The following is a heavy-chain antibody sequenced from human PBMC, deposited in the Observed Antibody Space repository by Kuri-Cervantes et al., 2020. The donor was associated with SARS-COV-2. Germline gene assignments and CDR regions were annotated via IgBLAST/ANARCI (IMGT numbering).Heavy chain of an antibody. CDR2: INPSGGST. D-gene: IGHD2-15*01. Sequence: ASVKVSCKASGYTFTGYYMHWVRQAPGQGLEWMGIINPSGGSTSYAQKFQGRVTMTRDTSTSTVYMELSSLRSEDTAVYYCARDSVVVAATLGEDWFDPWGQGTLVTVSS. CDR3: ARDSVVVAATLGEDWFDP. CDR1: GYTFTGYY. V-gene: IGHV1-46*01. J-gene: IGHJ5*02.